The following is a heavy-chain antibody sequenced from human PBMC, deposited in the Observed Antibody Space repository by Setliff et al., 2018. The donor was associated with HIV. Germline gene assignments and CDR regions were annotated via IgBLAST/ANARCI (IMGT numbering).Heavy chain of an antibody. CDR1: GITLSNYA. D-gene: IGHD2-15*01. Sequence: PGGSLRLSCAASGITLSNYAMSWVRQASGKGLEWVSGISLSGSSTYYADSVKGRFTISRDNSKNTLYLQMNSLRAEDTAVYSCAKAAGMTCSGSSCYSDYWGQGTLVTVSS. CDR2: ISLSGSST. V-gene: IGHV3-23*01. J-gene: IGHJ4*02. CDR3: AKAAGMTCSGSSCYSDY.